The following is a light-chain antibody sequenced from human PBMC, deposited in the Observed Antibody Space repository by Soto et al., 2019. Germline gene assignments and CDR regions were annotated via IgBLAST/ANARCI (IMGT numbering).Light chain of an antibody. V-gene: IGKV1-39*01. Sequence: DIGVNQTPTSLSGSVGDRVTIACRASQSIDTYVNWYQQKPGKAPKVLIYTASALQSGVPSRFSGSGSGTDFTLNINGLQPEDFATYYCQQSYNTPRTFGQGTKVDIK. CDR1: QSIDTY. J-gene: IGKJ1*01. CDR3: QQSYNTPRT. CDR2: TAS.